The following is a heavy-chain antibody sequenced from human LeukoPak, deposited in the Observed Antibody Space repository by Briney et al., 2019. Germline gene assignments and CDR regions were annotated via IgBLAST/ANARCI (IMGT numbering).Heavy chain of an antibody. Sequence: SVKVSCKASGGTFSSYAISWVRQAPGQGLEWMGRIIPILGIANYAQKFQGRVTITADKSTSTAYMELSSLRSEDTAVYYCVRDKDSSGWYRGNFDYWGQGTLVTVSS. J-gene: IGHJ4*02. CDR3: VRDKDSSGWYRGNFDY. CDR1: GGTFSSYA. V-gene: IGHV1-69*04. CDR2: IIPILGIA. D-gene: IGHD6-19*01.